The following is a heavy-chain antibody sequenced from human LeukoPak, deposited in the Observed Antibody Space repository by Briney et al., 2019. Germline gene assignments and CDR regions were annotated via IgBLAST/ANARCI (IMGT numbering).Heavy chain of an antibody. CDR2: IIPILGIA. J-gene: IGHJ4*02. CDR3: ARDSRIAAAGLFDY. V-gene: IGHV1-69*04. D-gene: IGHD6-13*01. CDR1: GGIFSSYA. Sequence: GSSVEVSCKASGGIFSSYAISWVRQAPGQGLEWMGRIIPILGIANYAQKFQGRVTITADKSTSTAYMELSSLRSEDTAVYYCARDSRIAAAGLFDYWGQGTLVTVSS.